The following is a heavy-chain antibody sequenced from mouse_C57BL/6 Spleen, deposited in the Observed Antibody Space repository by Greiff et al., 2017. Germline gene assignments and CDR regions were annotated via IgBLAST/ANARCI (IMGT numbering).Heavy chain of an antibody. CDR2: IHPNSGST. D-gene: IGHD3-2*02. CDR3: ASRDSSGPWFAY. V-gene: IGHV1-64*01. CDR1: GYTFTSYW. Sequence: QVQLQQPGAELVKPGASVKLSCKASGYTFTSYWMHWVKQRPGQGLEWIGLIHPNSGSTNYNEKFKSKATLTVDKSSSTAYMQLSSLTSGDSAVYYCASRDSSGPWFAYWGQGTLVTVSA. J-gene: IGHJ3*01.